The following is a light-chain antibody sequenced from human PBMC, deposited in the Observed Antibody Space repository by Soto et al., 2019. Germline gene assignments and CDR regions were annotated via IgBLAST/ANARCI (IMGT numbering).Light chain of an antibody. J-gene: IGKJ1*01. CDR1: QTVGSTY. Sequence: EIVSTQSPGTLALSPGERASLSCGASQTVGSTYVAWYQQKPGLAPRLPIYDACSRATAIPDRFSGSGSGTDFTLTISRPEPEDFAVYYCQHYGSSPWTFGQGTKVEL. CDR2: DAC. V-gene: IGKV3D-20*01. CDR3: QHYGSSPWT.